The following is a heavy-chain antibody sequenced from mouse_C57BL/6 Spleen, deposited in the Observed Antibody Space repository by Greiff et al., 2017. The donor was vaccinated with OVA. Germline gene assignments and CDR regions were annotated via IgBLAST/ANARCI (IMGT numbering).Heavy chain of an antibody. J-gene: IGHJ2*01. CDR3: AREGLGYGYYFDY. CDR1: GYTFTSYW. Sequence: VQLQQPGAELVKPGASVKLSCKASGYTFTSYWMHWVKQRPGQGLEWIGMIHPNSGSTNYNEKFKSKATLTVDKSSSTAYMQLSSLTSEDSAGDYCAREGLGYGYYFDYGGQGTTLTVSS. CDR2: IHPNSGST. D-gene: IGHD2-2*01. V-gene: IGHV1-64*01.